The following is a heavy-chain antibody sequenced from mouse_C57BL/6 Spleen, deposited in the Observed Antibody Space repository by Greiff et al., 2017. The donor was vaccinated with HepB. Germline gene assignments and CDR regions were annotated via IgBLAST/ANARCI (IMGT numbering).Heavy chain of an antibody. Sequence: EVKVEESGGGLVKPGGSLKLSCAASGFTFSSYAMSWVRQTPEKRLEWVATISDGGSYTYYPDNVKGRFTISRDNAKNNLYLQMSHLKSEDTAMYYCARDYGSSYLDYWGQGTTLTVSS. V-gene: IGHV5-4*01. CDR1: GFTFSSYA. J-gene: IGHJ2*01. CDR3: ARDYGSSYLDY. CDR2: ISDGGSYT. D-gene: IGHD1-1*01.